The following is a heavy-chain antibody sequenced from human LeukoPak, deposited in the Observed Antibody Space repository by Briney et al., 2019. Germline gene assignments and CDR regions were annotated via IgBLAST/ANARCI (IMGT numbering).Heavy chain of an antibody. CDR2: MNPNSGNT. V-gene: IGHV1-8*01. CDR3: ATWGYSYGYPYYYYMDV. CDR1: GYTFTSYD. Sequence: ASVKVSCKASGYTFTSYDINWVRQATGQGLEWMGWMNPNSGNTGYAQKFQGRVTMTRNTSISTAYMELSSLRSEDTAVYYCATWGYSYGYPYYYYMDVWAKGPRSPSP. J-gene: IGHJ6*03. D-gene: IGHD5-18*01.